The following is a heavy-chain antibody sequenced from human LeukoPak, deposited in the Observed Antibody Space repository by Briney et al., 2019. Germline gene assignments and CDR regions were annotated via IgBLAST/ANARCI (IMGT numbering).Heavy chain of an antibody. CDR1: GFTFSTYA. CDR2: ISASGGIT. J-gene: IGHJ4*02. D-gene: IGHD6-13*01. CDR3: GKNKAPGSWRAPSDY. Sequence: RPGGSLRLSCAASGFTFSTYAMSWVRQAPGKGLEWVSGISASGGITYSADSVKGRSPIPRANSENTPYLQRKSLWGEDTAATYCGKNKAPGSWRAPSDYWGQRTLVTVSS. V-gene: IGHV3-23*01.